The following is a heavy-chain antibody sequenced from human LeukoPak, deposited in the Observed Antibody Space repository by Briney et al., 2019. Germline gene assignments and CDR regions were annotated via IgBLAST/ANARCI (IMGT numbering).Heavy chain of an antibody. D-gene: IGHD5-18*01. J-gene: IGHJ4*02. Sequence: GGSLRLSCAVSGFTFTNAWMSWLRQAPGKGLEWVGRIKGKIDGGTTDYAAPVKGRFTISRDNSKNTLYLQMSSLKTEDTAVYYCTPGYSYGSYFDYWGQGTLVTVSS. CDR1: GFTFTNAW. CDR3: TPGYSYGSYFDY. CDR2: IKGKIDGGTT. V-gene: IGHV3-15*01.